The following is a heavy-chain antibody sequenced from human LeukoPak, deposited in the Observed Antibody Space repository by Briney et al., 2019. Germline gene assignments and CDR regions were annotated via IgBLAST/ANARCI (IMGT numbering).Heavy chain of an antibody. Sequence: SETLSLTCTVSGGSISSSSYYWGWIRQPPGKGLEWIGSIYYSGSTYYNPSLKSRVTISVDTSKNQFSLKLSSVTAADTAVYYCARQGNIVVVPAAIDDPWGQGTLVTVSS. D-gene: IGHD2-2*01. CDR1: GGSISSSSYY. J-gene: IGHJ5*02. CDR3: ARQGNIVVVPAAIDDP. V-gene: IGHV4-39*01. CDR2: IYYSGST.